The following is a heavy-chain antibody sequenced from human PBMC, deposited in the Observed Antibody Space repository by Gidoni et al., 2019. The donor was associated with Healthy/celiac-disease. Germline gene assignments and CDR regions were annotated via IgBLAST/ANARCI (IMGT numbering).Heavy chain of an antibody. CDR1: GGSISSYY. CDR2: IYYSGST. J-gene: IGHJ5*02. V-gene: IGHV4-59*08. D-gene: IGHD6-19*01. CDR3: ARRRGSGWYLNGFDP. Sequence: QVQLQESGPGLVKPSETLSLTCTVSGGSISSYYWSWIRQPPGKGLEWIGYIYYSGSTNDNPSLKSRVTISVDTSKNQFSLKLSSVTAADTAVYYCARRRGSGWYLNGFDPWGQGTLVTVSS.